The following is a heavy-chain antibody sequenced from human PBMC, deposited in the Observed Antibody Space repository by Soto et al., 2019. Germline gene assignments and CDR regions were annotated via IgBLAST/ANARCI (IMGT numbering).Heavy chain of an antibody. V-gene: IGHV1-58*01. J-gene: IGHJ6*02. CDR3: AAAGPPYYYDSSVFPPQGMDV. CDR2: IVVGSGNT. CDR1: GFTFTSSA. D-gene: IGHD3-22*01. Sequence: SVKVSCKASGFTFTSSAVQWVRQARGQRLEWIGWIVVGSGNTNYAQKFQERVTITRDMSTSTAYMELSSLRSEDTAVYYCAAAGPPYYYDSSVFPPQGMDVCGQGPTVTVSS.